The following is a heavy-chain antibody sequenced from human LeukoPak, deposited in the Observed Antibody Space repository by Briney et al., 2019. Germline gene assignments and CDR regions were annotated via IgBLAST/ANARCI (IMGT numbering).Heavy chain of an antibody. D-gene: IGHD3-22*01. CDR2: FDPEDGET. V-gene: IGHV1-24*01. CDR3: AAPAHYYDSSGYHYYFDC. J-gene: IGHJ4*02. CDR1: GYTLTELS. Sequence: GASVKVSCKVSGYTLTELSMHWVRQAPGKGLEWMGGFDPEDGETIYAQKFQGRVTMTEDTSTDTAYMELSSLRSEDTAVYYCAAPAHYYDSSGYHYYFDCWGQGTLVTVSS.